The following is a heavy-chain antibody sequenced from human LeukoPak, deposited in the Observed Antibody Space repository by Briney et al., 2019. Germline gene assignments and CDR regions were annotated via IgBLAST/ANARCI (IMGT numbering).Heavy chain of an antibody. V-gene: IGHV3-30*18. Sequence: GGSLRLSCAASGFIFRNYGMHWVRQAPGKGLEWVAVISSDGNTKYFGDSVKGRITISRDNSKNTMYLQMNSLRPDDTAVYYCTKAVSTEGRNFDYWGRGTLVTVPS. CDR2: ISSDGNTK. CDR1: GFIFRNYG. J-gene: IGHJ4*02. D-gene: IGHD5/OR15-5a*01. CDR3: TKAVSTEGRNFDY.